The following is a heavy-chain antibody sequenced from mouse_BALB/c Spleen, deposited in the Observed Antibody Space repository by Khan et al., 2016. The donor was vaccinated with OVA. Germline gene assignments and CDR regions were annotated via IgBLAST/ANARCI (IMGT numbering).Heavy chain of an antibody. Sequence: QVQLQQSGPGLVAPSQSLSITCTVSGFSLPSYGVHWVRQPPGKGLEWLGVIWAGGSTNYISALMSRLSISKDNSKSQVFLKMNGLQADDTAMYYCARLEDIWGQGTTLTVSS. CDR2: IWAGGST. D-gene: IGHD1-3*01. CDR3: ARLEDI. CDR1: GFSLPSYG. V-gene: IGHV2-9*02. J-gene: IGHJ2*01.